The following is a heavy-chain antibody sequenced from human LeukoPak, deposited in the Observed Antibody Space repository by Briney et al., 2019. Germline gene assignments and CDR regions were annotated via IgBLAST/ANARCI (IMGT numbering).Heavy chain of an antibody. CDR1: GGTFSSYA. D-gene: IGHD6-13*01. J-gene: IGHJ4*02. Sequence: GASVKVSCKASGGTFSSYAISWVRQAPGQGLEWMGRIIPILGIANYAQKFQGRVTITADKSTSTAYMELSSLRSEDTAVYYCARVLRAAAGTKFDYWGQGTLVTVSS. CDR2: IIPILGIA. CDR3: ARVLRAAAGTKFDY. V-gene: IGHV1-69*04.